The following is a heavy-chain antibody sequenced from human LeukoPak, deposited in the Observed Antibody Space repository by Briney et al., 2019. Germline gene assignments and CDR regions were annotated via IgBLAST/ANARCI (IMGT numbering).Heavy chain of an antibody. CDR1: GFTFSSYA. CDR2: ISYDGSNK. Sequence: PGGSLRLSCAASGFTFSSYAMHWVRQAPGKGLEWVAVISYDGSNKYYADSVKGRFTISRDNSKNMLYLQMNSLRAEDTAVYYCARPYYYDSSGYSLRFWGQGTLVTVSS. V-gene: IGHV3-30*04. CDR3: ARPYYYDSSGYSLRF. J-gene: IGHJ4*02. D-gene: IGHD3-22*01.